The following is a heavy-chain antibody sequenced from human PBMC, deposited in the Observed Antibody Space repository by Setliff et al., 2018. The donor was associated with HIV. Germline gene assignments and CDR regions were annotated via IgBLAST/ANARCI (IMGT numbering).Heavy chain of an antibody. CDR1: GYTFTSYY. V-gene: IGHV1-46*01. J-gene: IGHJ3*02. CDR2: VYPSDGST. CDR3: ARGNTAFDI. D-gene: IGHD2-2*02. Sequence: ASVKVSCKASGYTFTSYYMHWVRQAPGQGLEWMGMVYPSDGSTSYAQKFQGRVTMTRDTSTSTIYMELNSLTSEDTAVYYCARGNTAFDIWGQVTMVTVSS.